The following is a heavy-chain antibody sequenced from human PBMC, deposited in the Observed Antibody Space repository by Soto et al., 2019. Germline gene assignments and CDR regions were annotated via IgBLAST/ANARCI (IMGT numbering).Heavy chain of an antibody. CDR2: IYYSGST. Sequence: SETLSLTCSLSGGSISSYYWSWIRQPPGKGLEWIGYIYYSGSTNYNPSLKSRVTISVDTSKNQFSLKLSSVTAADTAVYYCARGGSYRSNWFDPWGQGTLVT. D-gene: IGHD3-16*02. J-gene: IGHJ5*02. V-gene: IGHV4-59*01. CDR1: GGSISSYY. CDR3: ARGGSYRSNWFDP.